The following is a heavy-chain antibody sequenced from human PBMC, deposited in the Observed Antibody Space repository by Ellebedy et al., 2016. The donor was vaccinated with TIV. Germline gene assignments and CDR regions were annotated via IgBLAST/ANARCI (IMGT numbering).Heavy chain of an antibody. D-gene: IGHD1-26*01. Sequence: PGGSLRLSCVASGFTFSGYAMSWVRQAPGKGLEWVSGINNGGRTTSYADSVKGRFTISRDNSRSTLYLQMNSLRAEDSAVYYCAKDMVFGDGKWEIDVWGQGTLVTVSS. CDR2: INNGGRTT. CDR1: GFTFSGYA. V-gene: IGHV3-23*01. J-gene: IGHJ4*02. CDR3: AKDMVFGDGKWEIDV.